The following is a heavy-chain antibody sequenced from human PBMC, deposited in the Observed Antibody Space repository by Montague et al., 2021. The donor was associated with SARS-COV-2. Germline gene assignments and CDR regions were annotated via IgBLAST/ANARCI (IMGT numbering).Heavy chain of an antibody. CDR3: ARDSPHFDFWRGHYGDKYYMDI. CDR1: GDPITSKTHY. Sequence: TLSLTCTVSGDPITSKTHYWDWVRQPAGRGLEWIGRLLTSGATNFNPSLKSRLTISRDTSKNEFYLKLSSVTAADTAVYYCARDSPHFDFWRGHYGDKYYMDIWGKGTTVTVS. CDR2: LLTSGAT. V-gene: IGHV4-61*02. J-gene: IGHJ6*03. D-gene: IGHD3-3*01.